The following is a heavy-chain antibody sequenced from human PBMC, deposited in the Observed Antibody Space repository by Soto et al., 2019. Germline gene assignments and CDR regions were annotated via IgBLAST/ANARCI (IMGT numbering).Heavy chain of an antibody. J-gene: IGHJ6*02. CDR3: ARLLNDIVVVPAAYGMDV. CDR1: GYRFTSYW. Sequence: SLKISRKGSGYRFTSYWIGWVRQMPGKGLEWMGIIYPGDSDTRYSPSFQGQVTISADKSISTAYLQWSSLKASDTAMYYCARLLNDIVVVPAAYGMDVWGQGTTVTLSS. V-gene: IGHV5-51*01. CDR2: IYPGDSDT. D-gene: IGHD2-2*01.